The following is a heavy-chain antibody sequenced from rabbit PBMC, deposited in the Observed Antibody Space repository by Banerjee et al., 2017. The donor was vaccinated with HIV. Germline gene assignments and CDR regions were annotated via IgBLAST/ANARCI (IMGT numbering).Heavy chain of an antibody. V-gene: IGHV1S45*01. Sequence: QEQLEESGGGLVKPGRSLTLTCTASGFSFSDKYVMCWVRQAPGKGLEWIGCINTSSGNTVYASWAKGRFTISKASWTTVALQMTSLTAADTATYFCARGTSSSAYYSGSLNLWGQGTLVTVS. CDR1: GFSFSDKYV. J-gene: IGHJ4*01. D-gene: IGHD1-1*01. CDR2: INTSSGNT. CDR3: ARGTSSSAYYSGSLNL.